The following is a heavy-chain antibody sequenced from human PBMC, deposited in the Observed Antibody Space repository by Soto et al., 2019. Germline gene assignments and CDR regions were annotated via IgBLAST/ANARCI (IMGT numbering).Heavy chain of an antibody. V-gene: IGHV4-34*01. J-gene: IGHJ3*02. Sequence: SETLSLTCAVYGGSFSGYYWSWIRQPPGKGLEWIGEINHSGSTNYNPSLKSRVTISVDTSKNQFSLKLSSVTAADTAVYYCARELTPDYYDSSGTGEDAFDIWGQGTMVT. D-gene: IGHD3-22*01. CDR1: GGSFSGYY. CDR2: INHSGST. CDR3: ARELTPDYYDSSGTGEDAFDI.